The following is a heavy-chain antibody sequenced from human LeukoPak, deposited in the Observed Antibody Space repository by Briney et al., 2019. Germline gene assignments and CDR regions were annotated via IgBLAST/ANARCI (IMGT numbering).Heavy chain of an antibody. D-gene: IGHD2-8*01. V-gene: IGHV4-4*09. CDR1: GGSISSYY. J-gene: IGHJ4*02. CDR3: ARHGVYASLPKF. Sequence: SETLSLTCSVSGGSISSYYWSWLRQPPGKGLEWIGYIYPSGSTSYNPSLESRVTISVDTSRNQFSLKLRSVTAADTAVYYCARHGVYASLPKFWGQGTRVTVSS. CDR2: IYPSGST.